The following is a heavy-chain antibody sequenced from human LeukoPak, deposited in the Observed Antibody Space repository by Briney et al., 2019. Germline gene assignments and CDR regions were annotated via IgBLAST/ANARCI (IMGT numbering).Heavy chain of an antibody. CDR2: INHSGST. Sequence: SETLSLTCAVYGGSFSGYYWSWIRQPPGKGLEWIGEINHSGSTSYNPSLKSRVTISVDTSKNQFSLKLSSVTAADTAVYYCARGRDGWPYWYFDLWGRGTLVTVSS. CDR1: GGSFSGYY. D-gene: IGHD5-24*01. CDR3: ARGRDGWPYWYFDL. V-gene: IGHV4-34*01. J-gene: IGHJ2*01.